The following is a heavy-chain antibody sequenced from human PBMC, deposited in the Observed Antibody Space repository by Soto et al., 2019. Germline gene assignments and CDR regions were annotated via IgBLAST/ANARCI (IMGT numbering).Heavy chain of an antibody. D-gene: IGHD2-2*01. Sequence: QVQLVQSGSEVKKPGASVKGYCKASGYTFTSYYMHWVRQAPGQGLELMAIINPSGGSTSYAQKFQGIVTMTGDTSTSTIYMELSSLRSEETAVYYCARGGRYCSSTSCYVHYYYGMDVWGQGTTVTVSS. CDR3: ARGGRYCSSTSCYVHYYYGMDV. V-gene: IGHV1-46*01. CDR2: INPSGGST. J-gene: IGHJ6*02. CDR1: GYTFTSYY.